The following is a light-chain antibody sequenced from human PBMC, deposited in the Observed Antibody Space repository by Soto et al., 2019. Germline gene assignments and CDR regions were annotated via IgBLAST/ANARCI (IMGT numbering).Light chain of an antibody. CDR3: QQRYSTPHT. CDR1: QSINSY. Sequence: DIQMTQSPSSLSASVGDRVTITCRASQSINSYLNWYQQKPGKAPKLLIYAASTLQSGVPSRYSGSGFGPDFTLTISSLQTEDFATYYCQQRYSTPHTFGQGTRLEIK. J-gene: IGKJ5*01. CDR2: AAS. V-gene: IGKV1-39*01.